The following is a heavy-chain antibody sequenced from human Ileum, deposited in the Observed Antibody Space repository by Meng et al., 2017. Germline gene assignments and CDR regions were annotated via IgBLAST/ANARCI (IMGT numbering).Heavy chain of an antibody. CDR3: ARDHWGSLDY. CDR1: GASVTTSHYQ. Sequence: QGQLHEPGPGLVRPSETLSLICTVSGASVTTSHYQWGWIRQPPGKGLEWIGYASTNYNPSLKSRLTISLDTSKNQVSLKLTSVTAADTAVYYCARDHWGSLDYWGQGSLVTVSS. V-gene: IGHV4-61*01. D-gene: IGHD7-27*01. CDR2: AST. J-gene: IGHJ4*02.